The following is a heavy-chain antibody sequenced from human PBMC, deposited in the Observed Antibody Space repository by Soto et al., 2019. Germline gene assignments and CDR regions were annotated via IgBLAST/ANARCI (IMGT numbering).Heavy chain of an antibody. CDR2: VSPPFRTS. CDR3: ARVLYYGSGSYSSYGMDV. Sequence: QVQLVQSGAEVKKPGSSVKVSCKTSGVSFNNNGIGWVRQAPGHGLEWMGGVSPPFRTSNYARKFQGRISITADASTGTVNMELSSVTSEDTAQYYCARVLYYGSGSYSSYGMDVWGQGTTVTVSS. CDR1: GVSFNNNG. V-gene: IGHV1-69*01. J-gene: IGHJ6*02. D-gene: IGHD3-10*01.